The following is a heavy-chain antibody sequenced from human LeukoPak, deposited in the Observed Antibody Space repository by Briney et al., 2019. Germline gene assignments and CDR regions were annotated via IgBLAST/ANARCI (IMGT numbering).Heavy chain of an antibody. CDR2: IRYDGSNK. V-gene: IGHV3-30*02. Sequence: GGSLRLSCAASGFTFSSYGMHWVRQAPGKGLEWVAFIRYDGSNKYYADSVKGRLTISRDNSKNTLYLQMNSLRAEDTAVYYCAKDSAVSGSYPDASDIWGQGTMVTVSS. D-gene: IGHD1-26*01. J-gene: IGHJ3*02. CDR3: AKDSAVSGSYPDASDI. CDR1: GFTFSSYG.